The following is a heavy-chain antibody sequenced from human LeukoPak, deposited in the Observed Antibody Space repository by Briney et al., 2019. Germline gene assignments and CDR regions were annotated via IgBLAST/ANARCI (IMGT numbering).Heavy chain of an antibody. D-gene: IGHD3-9*01. Sequence: SETLSLTCTVSGGSIRSSYYYWGWIRQPPGKGLEWIGSIYDSGSTYYNPSLESRVTISVDTSKNQFSLKLSSVTAADTAVYYCAREIASKYYDILTGYPDYWGQGTLVTVSS. J-gene: IGHJ4*02. CDR2: IYDSGST. V-gene: IGHV4-39*07. CDR1: GGSIRSSYYY. CDR3: AREIASKYYDILTGYPDY.